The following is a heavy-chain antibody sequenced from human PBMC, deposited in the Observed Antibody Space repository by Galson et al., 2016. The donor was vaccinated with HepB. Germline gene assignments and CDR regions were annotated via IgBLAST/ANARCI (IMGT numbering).Heavy chain of an antibody. CDR2: IIPIFGTT. CDR3: ARDNSAMGSPYYYGMGV. Sequence: SVKVSCKVSGGSFSSYPLSWVRQAPGQGPEWMGGIIPIFGTTTYSQKFQGRLTITADESTRTAYMELSSLRSDDTAIFYCARDNSAMGSPYYYGMGVWGQGTTVTVSS. J-gene: IGHJ6*02. V-gene: IGHV1-69*13. CDR1: GGSFSSYP. D-gene: IGHD1-26*01.